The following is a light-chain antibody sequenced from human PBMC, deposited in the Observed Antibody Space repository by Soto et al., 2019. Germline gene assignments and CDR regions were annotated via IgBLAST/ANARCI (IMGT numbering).Light chain of an antibody. CDR3: GTWDSGLSAHVI. Sequence: QSVLTQPPSVSATPGQEVTISCSGSSPNIGNNYVSWYQQLPGTAPKLLIYDNDKRPSGIPDRFSGSKSGTSATLGITGLQTGDEADYYCGTWDSGLSAHVIFGGGTQLTVL. J-gene: IGLJ2*01. V-gene: IGLV1-51*01. CDR1: SPNIGNNY. CDR2: DND.